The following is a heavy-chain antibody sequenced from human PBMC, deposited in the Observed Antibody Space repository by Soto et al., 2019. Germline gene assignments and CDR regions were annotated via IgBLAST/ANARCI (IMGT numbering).Heavy chain of an antibody. CDR3: ARRYGSAIDY. V-gene: IGHV4-39*01. Sequence: PSETLSLTCTFSGGSISSSSYYWGWIRQPPGKGLEWIGSVYYSGSTYYNPSLKSRVTVSVDTSKNQFSLKLSSVTAADTAVYYCARRYGSAIDYWGQGTLVTVSS. CDR2: VYYSGST. J-gene: IGHJ4*02. D-gene: IGHD1-26*01. CDR1: GGSISSSSYY.